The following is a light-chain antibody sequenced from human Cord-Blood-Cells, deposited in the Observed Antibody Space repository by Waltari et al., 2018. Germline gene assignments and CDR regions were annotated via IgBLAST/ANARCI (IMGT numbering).Light chain of an antibody. CDR1: QSVSSY. Sequence: ELVLTQSPATLSLSPGERATLSCRASQSVSSYLAWYQQKPGQTPRLLNYDASNRATGITARFSGSVSGTDFTLTISSLDPEDFAVYYCQQRSNWPIFTFGPGTKVDIK. CDR3: QQRSNWPIFT. J-gene: IGKJ3*01. CDR2: DAS. V-gene: IGKV3-11*01.